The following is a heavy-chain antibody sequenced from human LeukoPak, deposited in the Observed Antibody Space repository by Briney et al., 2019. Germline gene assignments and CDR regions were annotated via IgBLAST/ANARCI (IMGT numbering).Heavy chain of an antibody. CDR2: INHSGST. V-gene: IGHV4-34*01. Sequence: SETLSLTCAVYGGSFSGYHWSWIRQPPGKGLEWIGEINHSGSTNYNPSLKSRVTISVDTSKNQFSLKLSSVTAADTAVYYCARRKIAVAGPIDYWGQGTLVTVSS. CDR3: ARRKIAVAGPIDY. D-gene: IGHD6-19*01. CDR1: GGSFSGYH. J-gene: IGHJ4*02.